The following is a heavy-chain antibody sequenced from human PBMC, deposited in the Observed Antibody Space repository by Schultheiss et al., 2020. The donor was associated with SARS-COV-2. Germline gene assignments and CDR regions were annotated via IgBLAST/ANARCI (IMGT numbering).Heavy chain of an antibody. D-gene: IGHD2-8*02. V-gene: IGHV3-21*01. J-gene: IGHJ4*02. CDR1: GFSFSTYS. CDR3: ATQRFCPGGVCLWGNDY. CDR2: NSASSAYI. Sequence: GGSLRLSCATSGFSFSTYSMYWVRQAPGKGLEWVSSNSASSAYIYYPDSVKGRFTISRDNAKNSLYLQMDSLRAEDAAVYYCATQRFCPGGVCLWGNDYWGQGTLVTVSS.